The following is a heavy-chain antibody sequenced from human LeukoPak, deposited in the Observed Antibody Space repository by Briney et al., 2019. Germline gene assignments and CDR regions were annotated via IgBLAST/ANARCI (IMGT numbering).Heavy chain of an antibody. D-gene: IGHD3-16*02. V-gene: IGHV1-8*01. CDR2: MNPNSGNT. CDR1: GYTFTSYD. J-gene: IGHJ3*02. Sequence: ASVKVSCKASGYTFTSYDINWVRQATGQGLEWMGWMNPNSGNTGYAQKFQGRVTMTRNTSISTAYMELSSLRSEDTAVYYCARHQLRLGELSSPPGDAFDIWGQGTMVTVSS. CDR3: ARHQLRLGELSSPPGDAFDI.